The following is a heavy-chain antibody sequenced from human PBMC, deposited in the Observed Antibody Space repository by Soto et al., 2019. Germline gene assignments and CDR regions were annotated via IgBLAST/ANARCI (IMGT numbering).Heavy chain of an antibody. CDR2: IDPSDSYT. CDR3: ARSALRYFDWLTRGMDV. Sequence: GESLKISCKGSGYSFTSYWISWVRQMPGKGLEWMGRIDPSDSYTNYSPSFQGHVTISADKSISTAYLQWSSLKASDTAMYYCARSALRYFDWLTRGMDVWGQGTTVTVSS. D-gene: IGHD3-9*01. CDR1: GYSFTSYW. J-gene: IGHJ6*02. V-gene: IGHV5-10-1*01.